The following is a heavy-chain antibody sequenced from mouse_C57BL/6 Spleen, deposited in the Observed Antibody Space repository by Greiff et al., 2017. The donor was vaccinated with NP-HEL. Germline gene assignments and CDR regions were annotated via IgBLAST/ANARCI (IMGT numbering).Heavy chain of an antibody. J-gene: IGHJ4*01. V-gene: IGHV1-82*01. CDR1: GYAFSSSW. Sequence: VQLQQSGPELVKPGASVKISCKASGYAFSSSWMNWVKQRPGKGLEWIGRIYPGDGDTNYNGKFKGKATLTADKSSSTAYMQLSSLTSEDSAVYFCAYSNYDAMDYWGQGTSVTVSS. CDR2: IYPGDGDT. CDR3: AYSNYDAMDY. D-gene: IGHD2-5*01.